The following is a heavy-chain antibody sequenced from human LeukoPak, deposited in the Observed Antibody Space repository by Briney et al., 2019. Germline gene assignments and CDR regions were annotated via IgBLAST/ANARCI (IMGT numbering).Heavy chain of an antibody. Sequence: GESLKISCKGSGYSFTSYWIGWVRQMPGKGLEWMGIIYPGDSDTRYSPSFQGQVTISADKSISTAYLQWSSLKASDTAMYYCASVRLVPNSSRVGYWFDPWGQGTLVTVSS. CDR2: IYPGDSDT. V-gene: IGHV5-51*01. D-gene: IGHD6-13*01. CDR3: ASVRLVPNSSRVGYWFDP. J-gene: IGHJ5*02. CDR1: GYSFTSYW.